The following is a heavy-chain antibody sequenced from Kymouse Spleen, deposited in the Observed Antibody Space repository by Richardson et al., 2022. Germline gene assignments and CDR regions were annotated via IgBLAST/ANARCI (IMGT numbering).Heavy chain of an antibody. CDR1: GFTFSSYW. D-gene: IGHD1-7*01. Sequence: EVQLVESGGGLVQPGGSLRLSCAASGFTFSSYWMHWVRQAPGKGLVWVSRINSDGSSTSYADSVKGRFTISRDNAKNTLYLQMNSLRAEDTAVYYCARWNYDYYYYGMDVWGQGTTVTVSS. J-gene: IGHJ6*02. CDR2: INSDGSST. V-gene: IGHV3-74*01. CDR3: ARWNYDYYYYGMDV.